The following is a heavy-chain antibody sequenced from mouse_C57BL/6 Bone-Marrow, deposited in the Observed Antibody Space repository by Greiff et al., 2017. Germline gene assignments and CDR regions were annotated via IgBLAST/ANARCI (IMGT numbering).Heavy chain of an antibody. J-gene: IGHJ4*01. CDR1: GFTFSDYG. CDR3: ARQIYYDYDDAMDY. Sequence: EVQVVESGGGLVKPGGSLKLSCAASGFTFSDYGMHWVRQAPEKGLEWVAYISSGSSTIYYADTVKGRFTISRDNAKNTLFLQMTSLRSEDTAMYYSARQIYYDYDDAMDYWGQGTSVTVSS. D-gene: IGHD2-4*01. V-gene: IGHV5-17*01. CDR2: ISSGSSTI.